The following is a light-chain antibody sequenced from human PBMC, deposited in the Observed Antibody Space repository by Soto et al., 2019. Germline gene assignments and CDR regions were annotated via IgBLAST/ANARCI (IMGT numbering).Light chain of an antibody. CDR3: QQSDIMPVT. CDR2: SAS. J-gene: IGKJ5*01. Sequence: DIQMTQSPSSLSASVGDRVTITCRASQSINKVLNWYQQKPGKAPKLLIYSASSLQSGVPSRFSGSGSGTDFTLTISTLQPEDFVIYYCQQSDIMPVTFGQGTRLEI. V-gene: IGKV1-39*01. CDR1: QSINKV.